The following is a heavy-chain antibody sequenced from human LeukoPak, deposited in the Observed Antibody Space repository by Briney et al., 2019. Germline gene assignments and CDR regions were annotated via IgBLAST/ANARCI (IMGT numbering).Heavy chain of an antibody. D-gene: IGHD6-25*01. Sequence: PGGSLRLSCTASAFTFSSYAMHWVRQAPGKGLEYVSAISSNGGSTYYADSVKGRFTISRDNSKNTLHLQMGSLRAEDMAVYYCAGENQGLLDYWGQGTLVTVSS. J-gene: IGHJ4*02. V-gene: IGHV3-64*02. CDR1: AFTFSSYA. CDR2: ISSNGGST. CDR3: AGENQGLLDY.